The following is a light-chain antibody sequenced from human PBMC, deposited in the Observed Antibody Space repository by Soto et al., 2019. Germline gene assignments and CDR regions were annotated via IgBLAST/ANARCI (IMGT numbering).Light chain of an antibody. Sequence: EVVMTQSPATLSVSPGERATLSCRASQNLSRNLAWYQQQPGQAPRLLIYGASTMATGIPARFSGSGSGTDFTLTISSLQSEDCAVYYCQHDATCPHTFGQGTQLEIK. CDR2: GAS. V-gene: IGKV3-15*01. CDR3: QHDATCPHT. CDR1: QNLSRN. J-gene: IGKJ2*01.